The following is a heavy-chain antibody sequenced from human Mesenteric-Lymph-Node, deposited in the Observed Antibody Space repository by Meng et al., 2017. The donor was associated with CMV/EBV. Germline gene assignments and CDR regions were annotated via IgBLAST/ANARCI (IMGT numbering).Heavy chain of an antibody. CDR2: IPYDGSNK. V-gene: IGHV3-30*04. CDR1: GFSFSTYA. J-gene: IGHJ6*02. D-gene: IGHD3-3*01. CDR3: ARGRRGDFWSGYFYGMDV. Sequence: GESLKISCAASGFSFSTYAMHWVRQAPGKGLEWVAVIPYDGSNKYYADSVRGRFTISRENSKNTLYLQVNSLRGEDTAVYYCARGRRGDFWSGYFYGMDVWGQGTTVTVSS.